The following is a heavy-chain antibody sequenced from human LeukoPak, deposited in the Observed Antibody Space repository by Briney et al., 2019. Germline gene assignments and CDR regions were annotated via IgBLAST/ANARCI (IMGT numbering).Heavy chain of an antibody. V-gene: IGHV3-20*04. Sequence: GGSLRLSCSASGFGFGDHGMSWVRQVPGKGQEWVSGINWSGGSTGYADPVRGRFTISRDNAKNSLYLQMDSLTAEDTALYYCARAPITSPFYFDHWGQGTLVTVSS. CDR1: GFGFGDHG. CDR2: INWSGGST. J-gene: IGHJ4*02. CDR3: ARAPITSPFYFDH. D-gene: IGHD2-2*01.